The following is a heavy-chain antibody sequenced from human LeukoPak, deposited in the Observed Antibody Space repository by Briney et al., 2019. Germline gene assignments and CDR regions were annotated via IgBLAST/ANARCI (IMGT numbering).Heavy chain of an antibody. V-gene: IGHV4-39*07. D-gene: IGHD4-11*01. CDR2: IYYSGST. CDR3: ARGRTTATP. Sequence: SETLSLTCTVSGGSISSSSYYWGWIRQPPGKGLKWIGSIYYSGSTYYNPSLKNRVTISVDTPKNQFSLKLSSVTAADTAVYYCARGRTTATPWGQGTLVTVSS. CDR1: GGSISSSSYY. J-gene: IGHJ5*02.